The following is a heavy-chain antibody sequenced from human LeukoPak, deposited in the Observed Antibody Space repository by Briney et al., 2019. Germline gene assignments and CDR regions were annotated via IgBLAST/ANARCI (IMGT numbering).Heavy chain of an antibody. CDR2: ITGSDDST. J-gene: IGHJ4*02. Sequence: QPGGSLRLSCAASGFTFSNNAITWVRQAPGEGLEWVSTITGSDDSTYYADSVKGRFTISRDYSKNTVLLQLNNLRAEDTAIYYCAKGPQLYSGYHPDYWGQGTLVTVSS. CDR3: AKGPQLYSGYHPDY. D-gene: IGHD3-22*01. V-gene: IGHV3-23*01. CDR1: GFTFSNNA.